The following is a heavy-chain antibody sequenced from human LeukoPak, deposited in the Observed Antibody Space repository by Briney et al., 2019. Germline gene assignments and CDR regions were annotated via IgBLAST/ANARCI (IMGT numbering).Heavy chain of an antibody. CDR3: ARAGCGWVLTPCDAFDI. CDR2: IKQDGSEK. Sequence: GGSLRLSCAASGFTFSSYWMSWVRQAPGKGLEWVANIKQDGSEKYYVDSVKGRFTISRDNAKNSLYLQMNSLRAEDTAVYYCARAGCGWVLTPCDAFDIWGQGTMVTVSS. D-gene: IGHD2-15*01. CDR1: GFTFSSYW. J-gene: IGHJ3*02. V-gene: IGHV3-7*01.